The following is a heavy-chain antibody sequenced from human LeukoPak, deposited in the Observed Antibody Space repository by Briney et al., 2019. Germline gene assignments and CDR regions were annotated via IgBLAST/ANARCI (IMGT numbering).Heavy chain of an antibody. CDR3: ARGGLVAVTTSHFDY. CDR2: ISYDGSNK. CDR1: GFTFSSYG. J-gene: IGHJ4*02. V-gene: IGHV3-30*03. D-gene: IGHD4-17*01. Sequence: GGSLRLSCAASGFTFSSYGMHWVRQAPGKGLEWVAVISYDGSNKYYVDSVKGRFTISRDNSKNTLYLQMNSLRAEDTAVYYCARGGLVAVTTSHFDYWGQGTLVTVSS.